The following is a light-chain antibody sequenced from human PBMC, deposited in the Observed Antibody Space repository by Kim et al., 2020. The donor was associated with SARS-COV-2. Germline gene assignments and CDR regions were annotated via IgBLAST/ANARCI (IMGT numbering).Light chain of an antibody. V-gene: IGKV1-16*02. J-gene: IGKJ5*01. Sequence: ASVGATVTITCRASKGISQYLAWFRQKPGKAPESLIYAASSLESGVPSKFSGHGSGTDFTLTITGLQPEDSATYFCQQYYSYPITFGQGTRLEIK. CDR3: QQYYSYPIT. CDR2: AAS. CDR1: KGISQY.